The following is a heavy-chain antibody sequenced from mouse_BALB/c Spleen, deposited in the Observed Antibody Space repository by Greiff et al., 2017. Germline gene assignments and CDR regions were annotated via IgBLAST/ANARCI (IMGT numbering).Heavy chain of an antibody. V-gene: IGHV1-12*01. CDR2: IYPGNGDT. CDR1: GYTFNSYN. Sequence: QVQLQQPGAELVKPGASVKMSCKASGYTFNSYNMHWVKQTPGQGLEWIGAIYPGNGDTSYNQKFKGKATLTADKSSSTAYMQLSSLTSEDSAVYYCARSYGNYDFDYWGQGTTLTVSS. J-gene: IGHJ2*01. CDR3: ARSYGNYDFDY. D-gene: IGHD2-10*02.